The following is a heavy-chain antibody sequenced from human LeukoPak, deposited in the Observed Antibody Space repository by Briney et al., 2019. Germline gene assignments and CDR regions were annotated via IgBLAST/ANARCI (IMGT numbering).Heavy chain of an antibody. CDR2: INPNSGGT. Sequence: ASVKVSCKASGYTFTGFYIHWVRQAPGQGLEWMGWINPNSGGTNYAQKFQDRVTMTRDTSISTAYMELSSLRSDDTAIYYCARPLTTSGWYFDLWGRGTPVTVSS. CDR3: ARPLTTSGWYFDL. CDR1: GYTFTGFY. J-gene: IGHJ2*01. V-gene: IGHV1-2*02. D-gene: IGHD1-14*01.